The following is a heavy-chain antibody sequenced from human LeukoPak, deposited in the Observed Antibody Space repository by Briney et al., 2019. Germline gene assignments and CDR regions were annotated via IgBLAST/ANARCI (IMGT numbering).Heavy chain of an antibody. CDR2: INPITGVT. J-gene: IGHJ4*02. CDR3: SKDGRGWSYFDY. D-gene: IGHD6-19*01. CDR1: GYPFTGYY. Sequence: ASVMVSCKASGYPFTGYYIHWVRQAPGQGLEWMGRINPITGVTDFAQQFKGRVTMTRDTSISTAYMELSSLRSDDTAVYYCSKDGRGWSYFDYWGQGTLVTVSS. V-gene: IGHV1-2*06.